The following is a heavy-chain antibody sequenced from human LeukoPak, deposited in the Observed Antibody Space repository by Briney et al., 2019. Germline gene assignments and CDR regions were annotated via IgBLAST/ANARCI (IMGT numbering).Heavy chain of an antibody. CDR3: ARAKGVGAVLDY. D-gene: IGHD1-26*01. V-gene: IGHV4-34*01. Sequence: PSETLSLTCAVYGGSFSGYYWSWIRQPPGKGLEWIGEINHSGSTNYNPSLKSRVTISVDTSKNQFSLKLSSVTAADTAVYYCARAKGVGAVLDYWGQGTLVTVSS. CDR1: GGSFSGYY. J-gene: IGHJ4*02. CDR2: INHSGST.